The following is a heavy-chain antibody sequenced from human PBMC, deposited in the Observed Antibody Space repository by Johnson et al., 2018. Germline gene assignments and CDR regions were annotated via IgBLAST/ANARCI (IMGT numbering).Heavy chain of an antibody. CDR3: TKGFSRWYFDY. V-gene: IGHV3-30*18. CDR1: GFTFSSYV. CDR2: ISYDGFNK. D-gene: IGHD6-19*01. Sequence: QLVQYGGGVVQPGRSLRLSCAASGFTFSSYVMHWVRQAPGKGLEWVAFISYDGFNKYYADSVKCRFTISRNNSTNTLYLQMNNMKPEATAVYYWTKGFSRWYFDYWGQGTLVTVSS. J-gene: IGHJ4*02.